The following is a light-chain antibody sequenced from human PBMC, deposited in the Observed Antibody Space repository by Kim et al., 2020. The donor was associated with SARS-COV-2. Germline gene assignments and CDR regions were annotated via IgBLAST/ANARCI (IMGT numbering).Light chain of an antibody. J-gene: IGLJ2*01. V-gene: IGLV1-44*01. CDR3: AVWDDSLTGVL. Sequence: QSVLTQPPSASGTPGQRVTISCSGGSSNIGRNTVNWYQQLPGTAPKVLIYGTNERPSGVPDRFSGSKAGTSASLAISGLQSEDEADYFCAVWDDSLTGVLFGGGTQLTVL. CDR2: GTN. CDR1: SSNIGRNT.